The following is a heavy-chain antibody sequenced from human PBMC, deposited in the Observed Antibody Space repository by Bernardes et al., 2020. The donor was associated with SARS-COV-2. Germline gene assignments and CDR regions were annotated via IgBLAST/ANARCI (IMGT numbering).Heavy chain of an antibody. CDR2: ISSSSSYI. CDR3: ARVMYYYGSGSYNTPDY. V-gene: IGHV3-21*01. D-gene: IGHD3-10*01. Sequence: GGSLRLSRAASGFTFSSYSMNWVRQAPGKGLEWVSSISSSSSYIYYADSVKGRFTISRDNAKNSLYLQMNSLRAEDTAVYYCARVMYYYGSGSYNTPDYWGQGTLVTVSS. CDR1: GFTFSSYS. J-gene: IGHJ4*02.